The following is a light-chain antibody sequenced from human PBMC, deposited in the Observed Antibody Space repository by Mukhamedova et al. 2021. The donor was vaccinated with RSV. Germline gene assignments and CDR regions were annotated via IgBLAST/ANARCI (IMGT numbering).Light chain of an antibody. V-gene: IGLV1-40*01. CDR1: SSNIGAGYD. CDR3: QSYDSSLSAYVV. CDR2: GNS. J-gene: IGLJ2*01. Sequence: VSSSNIGAGYDVHWYQQLPGTAPKLLIYGNSNRPSGVPDRFSGSKSGTSASLAITGLQAEDEADNYCQSYDSSLSAYVV.